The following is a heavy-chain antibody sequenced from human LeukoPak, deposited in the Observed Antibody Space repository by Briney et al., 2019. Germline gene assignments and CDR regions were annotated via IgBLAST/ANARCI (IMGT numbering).Heavy chain of an antibody. D-gene: IGHD6-13*01. Sequence: SETLSLTCLVSGDSMSRYRWSWIRQSPGKALEWIGSISYSVAPRYNPSLESRVTISVDTSKNQFSLKLSSVTAADTAVYYCARTTEAHSWRTRYYDYYMDVWGKGTTVTVSS. J-gene: IGHJ6*03. CDR3: ARTTEAHSWRTRYYDYYMDV. CDR1: GDSMSRYR. CDR2: ISYSVAP. V-gene: IGHV4-59*01.